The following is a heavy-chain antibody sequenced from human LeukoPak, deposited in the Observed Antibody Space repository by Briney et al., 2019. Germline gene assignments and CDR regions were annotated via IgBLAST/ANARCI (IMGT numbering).Heavy chain of an antibody. V-gene: IGHV5-51*01. CDR1: GYRLTNNW. CDR3: VRFGLTSSLDY. J-gene: IGHJ4*02. D-gene: IGHD6-13*01. CDR2: IYPGDSDT. Sequence: GESLKISGKISGYRLTNNWIGWVRQVPGKGLEWIGLIYPGDSDTRYSPSFQGQVTFSVDASISTAYLQLSGLRASDTAIYYCVRFGLTSSLDYWGQGTLVTVSS.